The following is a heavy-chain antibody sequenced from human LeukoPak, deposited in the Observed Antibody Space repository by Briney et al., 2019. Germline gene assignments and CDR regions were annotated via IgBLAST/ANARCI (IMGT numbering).Heavy chain of an antibody. Sequence: SVKVSCKASGGTFSSYAISWVRQAPGQGLEWMGRIIPILGIANYAQKFQGRVTITADKSTSTAYMELSSLRSEDTAVYYCAREVAVSSSAPRDYWGQGTLVTVSS. V-gene: IGHV1-69*04. CDR2: IIPILGIA. J-gene: IGHJ4*02. D-gene: IGHD5/OR15-5a*01. CDR3: AREVAVSSSAPRDY. CDR1: GGTFSSYA.